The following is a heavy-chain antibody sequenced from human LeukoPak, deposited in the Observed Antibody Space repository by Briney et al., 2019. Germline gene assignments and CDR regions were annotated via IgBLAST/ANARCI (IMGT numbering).Heavy chain of an antibody. J-gene: IGHJ4*02. Sequence: PGGSLRLSCAASGFTFSSYWMSWVRQAPGKGLEWVAVISYDGSNKYYADSVKGRFTISRDNSKNTLYLQMNSLRAEDTAVYYCAKSEQNYDFWSGYSYNYFDYWGQGTLVTVSS. CDR2: ISYDGSNK. CDR3: AKSEQNYDFWSGYSYNYFDY. D-gene: IGHD3-3*01. V-gene: IGHV3-30*18. CDR1: GFTFSSYW.